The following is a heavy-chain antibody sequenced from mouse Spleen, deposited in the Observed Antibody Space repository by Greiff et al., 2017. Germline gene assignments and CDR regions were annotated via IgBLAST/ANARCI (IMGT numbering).Heavy chain of an antibody. J-gene: IGHJ2*01. D-gene: IGHD4-1*01. CDR2: IRSKSNNYAT. CDR3: ERQKLGPYFDY. CDR1: GFSFNTYA. Sequence: GGGLVQPKGSLKLSCAASGFSFNTYAMNWVRQAPGKGVEWAARIRSKSNNYATYYADSVKDRFTISRDDSESMLYLQMNNLKTEDTAMYYCERQKLGPYFDYWGQGTTLTVSS. V-gene: IGHV10-1*01.